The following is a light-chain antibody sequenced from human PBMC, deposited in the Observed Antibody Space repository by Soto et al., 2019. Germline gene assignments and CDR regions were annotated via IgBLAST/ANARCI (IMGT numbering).Light chain of an antibody. CDR1: SSDVGSYNL. CDR3: CSYAGSSTYA. V-gene: IGLV2-23*01. CDR2: EDN. J-gene: IGLJ1*01. Sequence: QSALTQPASVSGSPGQSIAISCTGTSSDVGSYNLVSWYQQYPDKAPKLMIYEDNKRPSGVSNRFSGSKSGNTASLTISGLQAEDEADYYCCSYAGSSTYAFGTGTKLTFL.